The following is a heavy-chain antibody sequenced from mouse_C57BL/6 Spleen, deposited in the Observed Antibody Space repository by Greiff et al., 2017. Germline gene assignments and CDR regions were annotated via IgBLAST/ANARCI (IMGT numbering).Heavy chain of an antibody. CDR2: IYPSDSET. J-gene: IGHJ2*01. V-gene: IGHV1-61*01. CDR3: ARGRYYFDY. CDR1: GYTFTSYW. Sequence: QVQLQQPGAELVRPGSSVKLSCKASGYTFTSYWMDWVKQRPGQGLEWIGNIYPSDSETHYNQKFKDKATLTVDKSSSTAYMQLSSLTSEDSAVYNCARGRYYFDYWGQGTTLTVSS.